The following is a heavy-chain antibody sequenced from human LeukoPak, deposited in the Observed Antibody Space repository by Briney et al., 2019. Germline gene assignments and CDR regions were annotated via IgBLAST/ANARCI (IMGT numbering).Heavy chain of an antibody. CDR2: ISHSGSY. Sequence: SETLSLTCTVSGGSITSYDWSWIRQSPGRAVEWIGYISHSGSYNSNPSLTRRVTISLETPKNRFSLELSSVTDADTAVYYCARSRFNDLQSGYSGGFYYMDVWGKGTAVIVSS. CDR1: GGSITSYD. CDR3: ARSRFNDLQSGYSGGFYYMDV. D-gene: IGHD3-3*01. V-gene: IGHV4-59*01. J-gene: IGHJ6*03.